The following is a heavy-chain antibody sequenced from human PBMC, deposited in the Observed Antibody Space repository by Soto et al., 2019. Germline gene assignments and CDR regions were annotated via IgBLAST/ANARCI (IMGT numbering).Heavy chain of an antibody. V-gene: IGHV1-2*02. CDR2: INPNSGGT. J-gene: IGHJ5*02. CDR3: ARGQAYYYGSGSYYANWFDP. D-gene: IGHD3-10*01. Sequence: ASVKVSCKASGYTFTGYYMHWMRQAPGQGLEWMGWINPNSGGTNYAQKFQGRVTMTRDTSISTAYMELSRLRSDDTAVYYCARGQAYYYGSGSYYANWFDPWGQGTLVTVSS. CDR1: GYTFTGYY.